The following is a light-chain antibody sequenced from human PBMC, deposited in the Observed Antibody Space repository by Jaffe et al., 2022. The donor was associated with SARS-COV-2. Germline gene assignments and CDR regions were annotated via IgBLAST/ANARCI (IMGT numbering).Light chain of an antibody. J-gene: IGKJ1*01. CDR3: QQTFSVPWT. V-gene: IGKV1-39*01. CDR1: QSISSY. CDR2: AAS. Sequence: DIQMTQSPSSLSASVGDRVTVSCRASQSISSYVNWYQQKPGRAPYLLISAASNLQSGVPSRFSGSGSGTDFTLAISSLQPEDFATYFCQQTFSVPWTFGQGTRVDVK.